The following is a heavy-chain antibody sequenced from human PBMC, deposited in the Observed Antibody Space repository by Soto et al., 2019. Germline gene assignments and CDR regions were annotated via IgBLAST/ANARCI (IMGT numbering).Heavy chain of an antibody. CDR3: ARAVSGYRYYYGMDV. CDR2: ISAYNGTA. CDR1: GYTFTSYG. J-gene: IGHJ6*02. D-gene: IGHD3-3*01. Sequence: ASVKVSCKASGYTFTSYGISWVRQAPGQGLEWMGWISAYNGTANYAQKFQGRVTITADESTSTAYMELSSLRSEDTAVYYCARAVSGYRYYYGMDVWGQGTTVTVSS. V-gene: IGHV1-18*01.